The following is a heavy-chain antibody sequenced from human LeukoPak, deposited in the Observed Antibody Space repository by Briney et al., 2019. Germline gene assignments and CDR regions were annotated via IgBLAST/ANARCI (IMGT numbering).Heavy chain of an antibody. CDR1: GFTFSSYW. V-gene: IGHV3-74*01. D-gene: IGHD2-15*01. J-gene: IGHJ4*02. Sequence: GGSLRLSCAASGFTFSSYWMHWVRQAPGKGLVWVSRINSDGSSTSYADSVKGRFTISRDNAKNTLYLQMNSLRAEDTAVYYCARAPRYCSGGTCLLARFDYWGQGTLVTVSS. CDR3: ARAPRYCSGGTCLLARFDY. CDR2: INSDGSST.